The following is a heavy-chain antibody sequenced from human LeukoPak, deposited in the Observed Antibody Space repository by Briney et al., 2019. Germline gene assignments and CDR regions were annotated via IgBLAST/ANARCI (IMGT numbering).Heavy chain of an antibody. CDR1: GGSISSGGYY. J-gene: IGHJ4*02. CDR2: IYYSGST. Sequence: SETLSLTCTVSGGSISSGGYYWSWIRQPPGKGLEWIGYIYYSGSTYYNPSLKSRVTISVDTSKNQFSLKLSSVTAADTAVYYCARVPYDSSGAFDYWGQGTLVTVSS. V-gene: IGHV4-30-4*01. CDR3: ARVPYDSSGAFDY. D-gene: IGHD3-22*01.